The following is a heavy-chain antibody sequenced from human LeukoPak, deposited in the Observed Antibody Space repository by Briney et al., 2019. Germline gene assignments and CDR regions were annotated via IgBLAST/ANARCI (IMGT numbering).Heavy chain of an antibody. D-gene: IGHD3-3*01. V-gene: IGHV4-59*01. CDR1: GGSISSYY. J-gene: IGHJ4*02. Sequence: SETLSLTCSVSGGSISSYYWSWIRQPPGKGLEWIGYIYYSGSTNYNPSLKSRVTISVDTSKNQFSLKLSSVTAADTAVYYCARLYYDFWSGYSLLYFDYWGQGTLVTVSS. CDR3: ARLYYDFWSGYSLLYFDY. CDR2: IYYSGST.